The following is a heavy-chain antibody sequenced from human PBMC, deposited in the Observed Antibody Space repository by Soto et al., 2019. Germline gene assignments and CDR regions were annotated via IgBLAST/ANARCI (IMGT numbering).Heavy chain of an antibody. D-gene: IGHD6-19*01. CDR2: ITGSGGGT. Sequence: EVQLLESGGGLLQPGGSLRLSCTASGFTFSNYAMTWVRQAPGKGLEWVSNITGSGGGTYYADSVKGRFTISRDNSKNTLYLQMPNPRADDTAVYYCAKEMIASTVADFFDYWGQGTLVTVSS. CDR1: GFTFSNYA. J-gene: IGHJ4*02. CDR3: AKEMIASTVADFFDY. V-gene: IGHV3-23*01.